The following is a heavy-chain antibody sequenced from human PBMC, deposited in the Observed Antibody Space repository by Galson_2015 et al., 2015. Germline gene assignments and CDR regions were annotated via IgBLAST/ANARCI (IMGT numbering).Heavy chain of an antibody. V-gene: IGHV4-38-2*02. J-gene: IGHJ4*02. D-gene: IGHD6-6*01. CDR1: GGSISSGYY. Sequence: LSLTCTVSGGSISSGYYWGWIRQPPGKGLEWIGSIYHSGSTYYNPSLKSRVTISVDTSKNQFSLKLSSVTAADTAVYYCARDLVAARLRYFDYWGQGTLVTVSS. CDR2: IYHSGST. CDR3: ARDLVAARLRYFDY.